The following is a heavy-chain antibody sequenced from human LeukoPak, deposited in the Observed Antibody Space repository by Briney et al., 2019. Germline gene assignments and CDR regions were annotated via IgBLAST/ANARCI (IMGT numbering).Heavy chain of an antibody. CDR3: ARRSTYGSGTNYLFDY. V-gene: IGHV5-10-1*04. J-gene: IGHJ4*02. CDR1: GYSFTNYW. Sequence: PGESLKISCKGSGYSFTNYWITWVRQMPGKGLEWMGRIDPSDSYTNYSPSLQGQITISADKSISTAYLQWSSLKASDTAMYYCARRSTYGSGTNYLFDYWGQGTLVTVSS. D-gene: IGHD3-10*01. CDR2: IDPSDSYT.